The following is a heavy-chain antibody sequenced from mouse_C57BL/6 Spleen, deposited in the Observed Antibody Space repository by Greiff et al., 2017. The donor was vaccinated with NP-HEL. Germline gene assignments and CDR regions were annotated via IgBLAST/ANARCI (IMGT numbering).Heavy chain of an antibody. Sequence: VQLQQSGAELVKPGASVKLSCKASGYTFTSYWMQWVKQRPGQGLEWIGEIYPSDSYTNYNQKFKGKATLTVDTSSSTAYMQLSSLTSEDSAVYYCARRDYGSSLFAYWGQGTLVTVSA. D-gene: IGHD1-1*01. CDR3: ARRDYGSSLFAY. CDR1: GYTFTSYW. J-gene: IGHJ3*01. V-gene: IGHV1-50*01. CDR2: IYPSDSYT.